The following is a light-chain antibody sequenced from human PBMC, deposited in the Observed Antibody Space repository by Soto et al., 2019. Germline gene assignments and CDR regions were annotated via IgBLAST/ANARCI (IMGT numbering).Light chain of an antibody. Sequence: QSALTQPPSASGSPGQSVTISCTGTSSDVGAYNYVSWYQQHPGKAPKLMIYEVTKRPSGVPDRSSGSKSGNTASLTVSGLQAEDEADYYCSSYAGSNNLVIGGGTKLTVL. V-gene: IGLV2-8*01. CDR3: SSYAGSNNLV. J-gene: IGLJ2*01. CDR2: EVT. CDR1: SSDVGAYNY.